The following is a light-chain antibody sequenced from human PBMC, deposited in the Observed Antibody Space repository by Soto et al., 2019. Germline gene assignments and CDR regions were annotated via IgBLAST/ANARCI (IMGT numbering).Light chain of an antibody. CDR2: DAS. Sequence: AIQLTQSPSSLSESVGDRVTITCRASQGISSALAWYQQKPGKAPKLLIYDASSLESGVPSRFSGSGSGTDFTLTISSLQPEDFATYYCQQFNSYPLFGGGTKVEIK. V-gene: IGKV1-13*02. CDR1: QGISSA. J-gene: IGKJ4*01. CDR3: QQFNSYPL.